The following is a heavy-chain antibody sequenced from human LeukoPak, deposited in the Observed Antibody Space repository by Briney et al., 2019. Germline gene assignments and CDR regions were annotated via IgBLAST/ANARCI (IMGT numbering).Heavy chain of an antibody. CDR2: VSYSGTDT. Sequence: GGSLRLSCAASGFSFNSYAMNWVRQAPGKGLDWVSTVSYSGTDTYYADSVKGRFVISRDNSKKTVYLQMNSLRAEDTAVYYCAKGRGGNFFDYWGQGTLVTVSS. CDR1: GFSFNSYA. J-gene: IGHJ4*02. V-gene: IGHV3-23*01. D-gene: IGHD4-23*01. CDR3: AKGRGGNFFDY.